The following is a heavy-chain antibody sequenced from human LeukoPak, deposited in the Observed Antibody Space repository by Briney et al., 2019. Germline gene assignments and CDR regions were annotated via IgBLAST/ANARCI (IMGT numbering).Heavy chain of an antibody. CDR1: EFIFSNYW. CDR3: ARAATYYYDSSGYLRLDY. Sequence: GGSLRLSCAASEFIFSNYWMTWVRQAPGKGLEWVANIKQDGSESYYVDSVKGRFTISRDNSKNTLFPQMNSLRAEDTAVYYCARAATYYYDSSGYLRLDYWGQGTLVTVSS. V-gene: IGHV3-7*03. CDR2: IKQDGSES. D-gene: IGHD3-22*01. J-gene: IGHJ4*02.